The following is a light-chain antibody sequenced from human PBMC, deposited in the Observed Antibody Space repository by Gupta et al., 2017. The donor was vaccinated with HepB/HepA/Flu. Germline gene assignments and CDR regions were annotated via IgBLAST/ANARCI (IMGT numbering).Light chain of an antibody. V-gene: IGKV3-11*01. Sequence: EIVFTQSPVPLSLSPGARATLSCRASQSVSRYLAWYQQKPGQPPSLLVFDASNRATGVPARFSGSGSGTDFTLTISSLEPEDFAVYYCQQRINWPLTFGGGTRVEIK. CDR1: QSVSRY. CDR3: QQRINWPLT. CDR2: DAS. J-gene: IGKJ4*01.